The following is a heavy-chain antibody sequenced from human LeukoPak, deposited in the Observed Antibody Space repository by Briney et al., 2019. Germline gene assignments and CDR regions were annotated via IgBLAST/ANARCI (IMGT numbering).Heavy chain of an antibody. CDR1: GYTFTGYY. Sequence: SVKVSCKASGYTFTGYYMHWVRQAPGQGLEWMGGIIPIFGTANYAQKFQGRVTITTDESTSTAYMELSSLRSEDTAVYYCARYKLGDGDYYDSSGYLPFDYWGQGTLVTVSS. CDR2: IIPIFGTA. D-gene: IGHD3-22*01. J-gene: IGHJ4*02. CDR3: ARYKLGDGDYYDSSGYLPFDY. V-gene: IGHV1-69*05.